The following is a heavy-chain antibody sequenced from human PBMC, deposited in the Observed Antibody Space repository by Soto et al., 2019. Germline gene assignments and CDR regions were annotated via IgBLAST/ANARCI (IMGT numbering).Heavy chain of an antibody. CDR1: GFTFSQHW. CDR2: IKEDGSDK. Sequence: PGGCLRLSCAASGFTFSQHWMSVVRQAPGKGLEWVANIKEDGSDKYYVDSVKGRFSISRDNAKNSLFLQLSSLRAEDTVVFWCVGGGGQLEAFFADWGKGTLV. CDR3: VGGGGQLEAFFAD. V-gene: IGHV3-7*01. D-gene: IGHD6-6*01. J-gene: IGHJ4*02.